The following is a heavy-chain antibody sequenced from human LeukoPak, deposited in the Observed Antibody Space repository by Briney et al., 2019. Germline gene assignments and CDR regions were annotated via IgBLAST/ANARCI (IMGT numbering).Heavy chain of an antibody. CDR2: INSGNSNK. D-gene: IGHD6-19*01. V-gene: IGHV1-3*04. CDR3: ARERWLGSFYYYYYGLDV. CDR1: GYTLSQYA. Sequence: ASVTVSCTASGYTLSQYAMHWVRQAPGQRPEWMGWINSGNSNKKYDQKFQDRVTITRDTSANTAYMELSSLRSEDTAVYYCARERWLGSFYYYYYGLDVWGQGTTVTVSS. J-gene: IGHJ6*02.